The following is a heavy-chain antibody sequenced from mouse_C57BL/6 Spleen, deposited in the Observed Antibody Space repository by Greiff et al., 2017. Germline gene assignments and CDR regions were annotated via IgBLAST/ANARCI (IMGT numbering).Heavy chain of an antibody. Sequence: EVQLVESGGGLVKPGGSLKLSCAASGFTFSSYAMSWVRQTPEKRLEWVATISDGGSYTYYPDNVKGRFTISRDNAKNNLYLQMSHLKSEDTAMYYCARDRDGSTFAYWGQGTLVTVSA. D-gene: IGHD1-1*01. V-gene: IGHV5-4*01. J-gene: IGHJ3*01. CDR2: ISDGGSYT. CDR1: GFTFSSYA. CDR3: ARDRDGSTFAY.